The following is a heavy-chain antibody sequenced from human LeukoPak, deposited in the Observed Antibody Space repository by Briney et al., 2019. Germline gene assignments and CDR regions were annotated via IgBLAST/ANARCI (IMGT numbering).Heavy chain of an antibody. CDR1: GGSISSGDYY. Sequence: SETLSLTCTVSGGSISSGDYYWSWIRQPPGKGLEWIGYIYYSGSTYYNPSLKSRVTISVDTSKNQFSLKLSSVTAADTAAYYCARVDDDSSGHYFDYWGQGTLVTVSS. J-gene: IGHJ4*02. CDR3: ARVDDDSSGHYFDY. V-gene: IGHV4-30-4*01. D-gene: IGHD3-22*01. CDR2: IYYSGST.